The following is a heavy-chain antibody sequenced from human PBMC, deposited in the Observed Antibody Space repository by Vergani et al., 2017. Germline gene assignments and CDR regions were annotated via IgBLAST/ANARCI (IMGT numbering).Heavy chain of an antibody. CDR2: IYWNDDK. J-gene: IGHJ4*02. Sequence: QITLKESGPTLVKPTQTLTLTCTVSGFSVSRSGVGVAWIRQPPGKALECLAIIYWNDDKRYSPSLMGRLTIAKDTSRNQVVLTMTNMDPVDTTTYYCAHXDIFDDVYEYFDDLSPDSLVTVSS. CDR1: GFSVSRSGVG. V-gene: IGHV2-5*01. CDR3: AHXDIFDDVYEYFDD. D-gene: IGHD5/OR15-5a*01.